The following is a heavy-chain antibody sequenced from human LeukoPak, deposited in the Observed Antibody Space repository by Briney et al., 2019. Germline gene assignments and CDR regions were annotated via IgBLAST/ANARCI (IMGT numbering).Heavy chain of an antibody. D-gene: IGHD1-26*01. CDR2: IYYSGST. Sequence: PSETLSLTCTVSGYSISSGYYWGWIRQPPGKGLEWIGSIYYSGSTYYNPSLKSRVTISVDTSKNQFSLNLSSVTAADTAVYYCARDDSGGYYNWFDPWGQGTLVTVSS. CDR3: ARDDSGGYYNWFDP. CDR1: GYSISSGYY. J-gene: IGHJ5*02. V-gene: IGHV4-38-2*02.